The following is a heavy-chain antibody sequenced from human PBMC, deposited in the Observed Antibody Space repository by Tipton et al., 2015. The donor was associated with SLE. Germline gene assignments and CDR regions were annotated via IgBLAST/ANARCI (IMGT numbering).Heavy chain of an antibody. CDR3: ARHGVFGVVVSYYFDY. Sequence: TLSLTRTVHGGSISSSSYYCGWIRQPPGKGLAWIWSIYYSGSTYYNPSLKSRDTISVDTSKNQFSLRLSSVTAADTAVYYCARHGVFGVVVSYYFDYWGQGTLVTVSS. D-gene: IGHD3-3*01. J-gene: IGHJ4*02. V-gene: IGHV4-39*01. CDR1: GGSISSSSYY. CDR2: IYYSGST.